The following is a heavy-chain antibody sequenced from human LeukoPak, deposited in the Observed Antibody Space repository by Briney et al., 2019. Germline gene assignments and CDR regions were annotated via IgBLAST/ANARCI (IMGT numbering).Heavy chain of an antibody. D-gene: IGHD3-22*01. Sequence: KPSETLSLTCTVSGGSISSYYWSWIRQPAGKGLEWIGRIYTSGSTNYNPSLKGRVTISVDTSKNQFSLKLSSVTAADTAVYYCARDHYYDSSGYTFGYWGQGTLVTVSS. V-gene: IGHV4-4*07. CDR1: GGSISSYY. CDR2: IYTSGST. CDR3: ARDHYYDSSGYTFGY. J-gene: IGHJ4*02.